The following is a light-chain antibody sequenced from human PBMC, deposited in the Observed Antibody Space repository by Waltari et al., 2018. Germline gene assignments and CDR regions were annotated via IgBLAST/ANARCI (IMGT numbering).Light chain of an antibody. Sequence: DVVMTQSPISLPVTLGQPASISCRSSESIVHTDGNTYLHWFQKRQGKSPRRLIYMVSRRDSGFPDRFSGSGSGTDFTLKISRVEAEDVGIYYCMQSTHWPPWTFGQGTKVEIK. J-gene: IGKJ1*01. CDR3: MQSTHWPPWT. CDR2: MVS. CDR1: ESIVHTDGNTY. V-gene: IGKV2-30*02.